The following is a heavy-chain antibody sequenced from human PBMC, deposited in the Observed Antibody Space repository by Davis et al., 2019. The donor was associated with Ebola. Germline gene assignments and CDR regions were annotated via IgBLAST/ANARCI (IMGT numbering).Heavy chain of an antibody. CDR2: IYSGGST. CDR1: GFTVSSNY. CDR3: TKDMTAVTTPGDAFDV. V-gene: IGHV3-53*01. Sequence: PGGSLRLSCAASGFTVSSNYMSWVRQAPGKGLEWVSVIYSGGSTYYADSVKGRFTISRDNSKNTLSMQMSSPRADDTAVYYCTKDMTAVTTPGDAFDVWGQGTMVTVSS. D-gene: IGHD4-17*01. J-gene: IGHJ3*01.